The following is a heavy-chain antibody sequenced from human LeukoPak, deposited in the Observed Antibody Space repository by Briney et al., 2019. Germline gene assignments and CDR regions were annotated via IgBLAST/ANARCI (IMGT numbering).Heavy chain of an antibody. Sequence: PSETLSLTCTVSGGSISSYYWSWIRQPPGKGLEWIGYIYYSGSTNYNPSLKSRVTISVDTSKNQFSLKLSSVTAADTAVYYCARAYRQWLVYYYYMDVWGKGTTVTVSS. CDR3: ARAYRQWLVYYYYMDV. V-gene: IGHV4-59*12. D-gene: IGHD6-19*01. CDR1: GGSISSYY. CDR2: IYYSGST. J-gene: IGHJ6*03.